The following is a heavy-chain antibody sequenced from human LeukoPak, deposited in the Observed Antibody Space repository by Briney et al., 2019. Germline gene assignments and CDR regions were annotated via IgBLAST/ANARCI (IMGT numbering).Heavy chain of an antibody. CDR2: ISYDGSNK. CDR1: GFTFSSYA. CDR3: ARDRKAYDFWSGYYDYYGMDV. D-gene: IGHD3-3*01. V-gene: IGHV3-30-3*01. J-gene: IGHJ6*02. Sequence: GGSLRLSRAASGFTFSSYAMHWVRQAPGKGLEWVAVISYDGSNKYYADSVKGRFTISRDNSKNTLYLQMNSLRAEDTAVYYCARDRKAYDFWSGYYDYYGMDVWGQGTTVTVSS.